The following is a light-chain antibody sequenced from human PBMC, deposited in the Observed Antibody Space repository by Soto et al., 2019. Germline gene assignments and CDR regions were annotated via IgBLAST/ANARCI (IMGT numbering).Light chain of an antibody. Sequence: DIQMTQSPPSLSASVGDRVTITCRASQSISSFLNWYQQKPGKAPRLLISAVSSLQSGVPSRFSGSGSGTDFTHIISTLQPEDFATYYCQQSYNTPRTFGQGTKVEI. CDR2: AVS. V-gene: IGKV1-39*01. J-gene: IGKJ1*01. CDR1: QSISSF. CDR3: QQSYNTPRT.